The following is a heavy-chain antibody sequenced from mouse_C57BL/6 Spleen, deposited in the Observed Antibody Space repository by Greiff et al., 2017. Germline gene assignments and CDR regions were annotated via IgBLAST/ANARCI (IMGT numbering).Heavy chain of an antibody. CDR2: INYDGSST. J-gene: IGHJ2*01. Sequence: EVMLVESEGGLVQPGSSMKLSCTASGFTFSDYYMSWVRQVPEKGLEWVANINYDGSSTYYLDSLKSRFIISRDNAKNILYLQMSSLKSEDTATYYCARDGNWDGGYFDYWGQGTTLTVSS. D-gene: IGHD4-1*01. CDR3: ARDGNWDGGYFDY. CDR1: GFTFSDYY. V-gene: IGHV5-16*01.